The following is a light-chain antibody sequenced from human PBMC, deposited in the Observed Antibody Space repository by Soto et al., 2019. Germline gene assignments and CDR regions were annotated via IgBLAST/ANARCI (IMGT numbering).Light chain of an antibody. CDR2: GAS. J-gene: IGKJ1*01. V-gene: IGKV3-20*01. CDR3: QQYGSSPRT. CDR1: QSLSGNY. Sequence: EIVLTQSPGTLSLSPGERATLSCRASQSLSGNYLAWYQHKPGQAPRLLIYGASRRGTGIPDRFSGSGSGTDFILTISRLEPEDFAVYYCQQYGSSPRTFGQGTKVEIK.